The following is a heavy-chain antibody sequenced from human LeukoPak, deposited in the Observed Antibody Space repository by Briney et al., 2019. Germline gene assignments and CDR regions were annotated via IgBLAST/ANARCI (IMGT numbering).Heavy chain of an antibody. CDR2: IYYSGST. J-gene: IGHJ4*02. CDR3: ARARRDVAEAMD. Sequence: SETLSLTCTVSGGSISSYYWSWIRQPPGKGLDWIGYIYYSGSTNYNPSLKSRVTISLDTSKNHFSLKLSSVTAADTAVYYCARARRDVAEAMDWGQGTLVTVSS. D-gene: IGHD1-14*01. V-gene: IGHV4-59*08. CDR1: GGSISSYY.